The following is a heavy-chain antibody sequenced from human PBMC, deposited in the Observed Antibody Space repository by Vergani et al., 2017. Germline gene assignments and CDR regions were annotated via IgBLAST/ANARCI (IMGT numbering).Heavy chain of an antibody. D-gene: IGHD3-22*01. CDR2: RKQDGSEK. Sequence: EVQLVESGGGLVQPGGSLRLSCAASGFTFSSYWMSWVRQAPGKGLEWVANRKQDGSEKYYVDSVKGRFTISRDNAKNSLYLQMNSLRAEDTAVYYCARDWGYYDSSGYSPFDPWGQGTLVTVSS. CDR3: ARDWGYYDSSGYSPFDP. J-gene: IGHJ5*02. CDR1: GFTFSSYW. V-gene: IGHV3-7*03.